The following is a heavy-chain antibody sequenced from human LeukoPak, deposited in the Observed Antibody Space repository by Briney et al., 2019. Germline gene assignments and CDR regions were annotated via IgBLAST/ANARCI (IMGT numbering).Heavy chain of an antibody. V-gene: IGHV4-34*01. CDR1: GGSFSGYY. J-gene: IGHJ5*02. CDR2: INHSGST. Sequence: KPSETLSLTCAVYGGSFSGYYWSWIRQPPGKGLEWIGEINHSGSTNYNPSLKSRVTISVDTSKNQFSLKLSSVTAADTAVYYCARTAPVNWFDPWGQGTLVTVSS. CDR3: ARTAPVNWFDP. D-gene: IGHD4-17*01.